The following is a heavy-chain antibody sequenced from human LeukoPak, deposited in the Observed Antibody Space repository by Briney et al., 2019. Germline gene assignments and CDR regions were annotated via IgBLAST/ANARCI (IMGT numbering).Heavy chain of an antibody. CDR2: IYYSGST. Sequence: SETLSLTCTVSGGSISSYYWSWIRQPPGKGLEWIGYIYYSGSTNYNPSLKSRVTISVDTSKNQFSLKLSSVTAADTAVYYCARGLPGYSYGYDYWGQGTLVTVSS. D-gene: IGHD5-18*01. J-gene: IGHJ4*02. CDR3: ARGLPGYSYGYDY. V-gene: IGHV4-59*01. CDR1: GGSISSYY.